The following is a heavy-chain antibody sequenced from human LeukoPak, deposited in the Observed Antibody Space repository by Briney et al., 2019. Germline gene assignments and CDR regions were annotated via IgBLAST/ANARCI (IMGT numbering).Heavy chain of an antibody. D-gene: IGHD2-21*01. CDR1: GGTFSSYA. V-gene: IGHV1-58*02. CDR3: ARVRRSYCGGDCYPYAIDI. J-gene: IGHJ3*02. Sequence: SVKVSCKASGGTFSSYAISWVRQAPGQGLEWIGWIVVGSGNTNYAQKFQERVTITRDMSTSTAYMELSSLRSEDTAVYYCARVRRSYCGGDCYPYAIDIWGQGTMVTVSS. CDR2: IVVGSGNT.